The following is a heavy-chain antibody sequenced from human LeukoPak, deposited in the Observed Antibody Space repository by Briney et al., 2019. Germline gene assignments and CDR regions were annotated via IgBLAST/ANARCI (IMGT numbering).Heavy chain of an antibody. D-gene: IGHD6-19*01. V-gene: IGHV4-59*11. CDR2: IYSGGST. J-gene: IGHJ4*01. CDR1: GGSITSHS. CDR3: ARSPLIPSGWLGFDY. Sequence: SETLSLTCNVSGGSITSHSWNWIRQSPGTGLEWIGYIYSGGSTNYNPSLESRVTISIDTSKNQFSLKLRSVSAADTAVYYCARSPLIPSGWLGFDYWGHGTLVTVSS.